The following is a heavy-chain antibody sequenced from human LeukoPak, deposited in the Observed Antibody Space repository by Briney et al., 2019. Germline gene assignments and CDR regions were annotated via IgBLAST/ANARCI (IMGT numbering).Heavy chain of an antibody. Sequence: GGSLRLSCAASGFTFSSYSMNWVRQAPGKGLEWVSSISSSSSYIYSADSVKGRFTISRDNAKNSLYLQMNSLRAEDTAVYYCARDRYYYDSSGFDYWGQGTLVTVSS. CDR3: ARDRYYYDSSGFDY. V-gene: IGHV3-21*01. CDR1: GFTFSSYS. D-gene: IGHD3-22*01. CDR2: ISSSSSYI. J-gene: IGHJ4*02.